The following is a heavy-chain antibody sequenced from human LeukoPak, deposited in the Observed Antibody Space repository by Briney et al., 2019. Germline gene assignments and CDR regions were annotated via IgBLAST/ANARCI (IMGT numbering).Heavy chain of an antibody. Sequence: GGSLRLSCEASGFSFSTYSMNWVRQAPGKGLEWVSVIYSGGSTYYADSVKGRFTISRDNSKNTLYLQMNSLRAEDTAVYYCARAPMVRGVITTYYFDYWGQGTLVTVSS. CDR3: ARAPMVRGVITTYYFDY. J-gene: IGHJ4*02. CDR2: IYSGGST. CDR1: GFSFSTYS. V-gene: IGHV3-66*01. D-gene: IGHD3-10*01.